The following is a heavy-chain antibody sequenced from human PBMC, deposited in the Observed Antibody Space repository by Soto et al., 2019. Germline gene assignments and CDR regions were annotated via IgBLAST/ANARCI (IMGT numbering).Heavy chain of an antibody. CDR1: GDSMNSSHW. CDR2: ISHSGST. J-gene: IGHJ4*02. D-gene: IGHD3-3*01. Sequence: EILSLTCDLSGDSMNSSHWWNWVRQPPGKGLEWIGQISHSGSTNYNPSLTSRVTISVDKSKNHFSLKLTSVTAADTAVYYCAARQFWSGPWTDTRLEYWGQGTLVTVSS. V-gene: IGHV4-4*02. CDR3: AARQFWSGPWTDTRLEY.